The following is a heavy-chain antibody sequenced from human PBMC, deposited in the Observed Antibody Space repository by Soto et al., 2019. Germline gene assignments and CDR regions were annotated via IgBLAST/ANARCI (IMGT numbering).Heavy chain of an antibody. J-gene: IGHJ6*02. Sequence: VQLVQSGAEVKKRGSSVKVSCKASGGTVNKFAFSWVRQAPGQGFEWMGGIIPVFRSANYAQRFRGRITITADEYTSTVYLYLNDLRSDDTAVYYCARRYCASDNCPLFYYFVDLWGLGTTVTVSS. CDR2: IIPVFRSA. V-gene: IGHV1-69*01. CDR1: GGTVNKFA. D-gene: IGHD2-21*02. CDR3: ARRYCASDNCPLFYYFVDL.